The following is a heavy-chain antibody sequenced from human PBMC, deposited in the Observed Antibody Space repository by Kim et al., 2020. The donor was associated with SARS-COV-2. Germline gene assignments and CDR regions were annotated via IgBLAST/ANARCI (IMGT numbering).Heavy chain of an antibody. CDR3: ARLSGPGYDFWSGYYYFDY. CDR1: GGSISSSSYY. J-gene: IGHJ4*02. D-gene: IGHD3-3*01. CDR2: IYYSGST. Sequence: SETLSLTCTVSGGSISSSSYYWGWIRQPPGKGLEWIGSIYYSGSTYYNPSLKSRVTISVDTSKNQFSLKLSSVTAADTAVYYCARLSGPGYDFWSGYYYFDYWGQGTLVTVSS. V-gene: IGHV4-39*01.